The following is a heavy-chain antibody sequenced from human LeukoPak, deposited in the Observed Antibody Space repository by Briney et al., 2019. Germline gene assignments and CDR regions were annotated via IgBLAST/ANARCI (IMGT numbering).Heavy chain of an antibody. CDR1: GFTFSRHG. CDR2: IRYEGRDK. CDR3: AKGFYYCSDGCPQYYYYMDV. V-gene: IGHV3-30*02. D-gene: IGHD2-15*01. J-gene: IGHJ6*03. Sequence: GGSLRLSCAASGFTFSRHGMHWVRQAPGKGVERVAFIRYEGRDKYYADSVKGRFTISRDNSEYTLYLQMNSLRPEDTAVYYCAKGFYYCSDGCPQYYYYMDVWGKGTTVIVSS.